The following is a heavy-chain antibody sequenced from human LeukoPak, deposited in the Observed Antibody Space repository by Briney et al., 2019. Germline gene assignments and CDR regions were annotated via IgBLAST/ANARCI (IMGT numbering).Heavy chain of an antibody. J-gene: IGHJ6*03. CDR2: IGTSSTTI. D-gene: IGHD6-25*01. CDR3: ARFAAGGSYYYYMDV. CDR1: GFTFTTYA. Sequence: GGSLRLSCAISGFTFTTYAMSWVRQAPGKGLEWVSNIGTSSTTIYYADSVKGRFTISRDNAKNSLYLQMNSLRADDTAVYYCARFAAGGSYYYYMDVWGKGTTVTVSS. V-gene: IGHV3-48*01.